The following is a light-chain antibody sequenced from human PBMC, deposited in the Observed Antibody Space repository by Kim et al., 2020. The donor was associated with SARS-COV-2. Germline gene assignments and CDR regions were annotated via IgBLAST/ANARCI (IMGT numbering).Light chain of an antibody. J-gene: IGLJ2*01. Sequence: ASVNLPSTLSSGHNIYAVAWHQEQPEKGPRYLMKLNSDGRHIRGAGSPDRCSGSSSGAERYLTITSRQSEEEADYYCQTWGTDVVVFGGGTQLTVL. CDR2: LNSDGRH. CDR3: QTWGTDVVV. V-gene: IGLV4-69*01. CDR1: SGHNIYA.